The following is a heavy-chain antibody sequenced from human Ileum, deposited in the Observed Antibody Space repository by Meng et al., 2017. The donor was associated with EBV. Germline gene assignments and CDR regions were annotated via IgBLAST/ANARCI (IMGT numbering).Heavy chain of an antibody. CDR2: TYYRSKWYN. Sequence: VRLRQSGPGLVKPPQTLSLTCATAGDSVSSNSAAWNWIRQSPSRGLEWLGRTYYRSKWYNDYAVSVKSRITINPDTSKNQFSLQLNSVTPEDTAVYYCARDSSSSAYSPFDYWGQGTLVTVSS. CDR3: ARDSSSSAYSPFDY. D-gene: IGHD3-22*01. J-gene: IGHJ4*02. CDR1: GDSVSSNSAA. V-gene: IGHV6-1*01.